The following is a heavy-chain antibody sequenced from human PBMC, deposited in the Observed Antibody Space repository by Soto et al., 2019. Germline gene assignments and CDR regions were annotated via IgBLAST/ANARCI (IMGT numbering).Heavy chain of an antibody. J-gene: IGHJ4*02. CDR3: ARAGGYGDDIIDY. D-gene: IGHD4-17*01. CDR1: GYTFTSYG. Sequence: QVKLVQSGAEVKKPGASVKVSCKASGYTFTSYGITWVRQAPGQGLEWMGWISAYNGNTNYAQKLQGRVTMTPDTATSTGYMELRSLRSDDPAVYYCARAGGYGDDIIDYWGQGTLVTVSS. V-gene: IGHV1-18*04. CDR2: ISAYNGNT.